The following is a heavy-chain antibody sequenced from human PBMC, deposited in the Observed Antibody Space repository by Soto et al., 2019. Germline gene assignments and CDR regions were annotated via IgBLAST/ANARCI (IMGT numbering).Heavy chain of an antibody. J-gene: IGHJ6*03. CDR1: GGSSSSYY. V-gene: IGHV4-59*01. Sequence: PSETLSLTCTVSGGSSSSYYWSWIRQPPGKGLEWIGYIYYSGSTNYNPSLKSRVTISVDTSKNQFSLKLSSVTAADTAVYYCARLAGTTTHYYYYYMDVWGKGTTVTVSS. D-gene: IGHD1-1*01. CDR2: IYYSGST. CDR3: ARLAGTTTHYYYYYMDV.